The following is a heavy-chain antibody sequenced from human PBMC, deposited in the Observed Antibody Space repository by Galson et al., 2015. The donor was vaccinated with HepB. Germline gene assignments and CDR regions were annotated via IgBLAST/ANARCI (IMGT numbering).Heavy chain of an antibody. CDR1: GFTFGNYA. D-gene: IGHD3-16*01. V-gene: IGHV3-49*03. Sequence: SLRLSCAASGFTFGNYAMSWFRQAPGKGLEWVGFIRSKAYGGTTEYAASVKGRFTISRDDSKSIAYLQMNSLKTEDTAVYYCTRDRVGMGSYFDYWGQGTLVTVSS. CDR2: IRSKAYGGTT. CDR3: TRDRVGMGSYFDY. J-gene: IGHJ4*02.